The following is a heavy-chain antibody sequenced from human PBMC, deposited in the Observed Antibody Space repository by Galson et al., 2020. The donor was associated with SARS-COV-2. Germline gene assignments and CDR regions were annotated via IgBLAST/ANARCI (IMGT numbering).Heavy chain of an antibody. CDR3: ARDPIDSSGFTLDY. CDR1: GFTFSSYS. J-gene: IGHJ4*02. CDR2: ISSSSSYI. Sequence: GESLKISCAASGFTFSSYSMNWVRQAPGKGLEWVSSISSSSSYIYYADSVKGRFTISRDNAKNSLYLQMNSLRAEDTAVYYCARDPIDSSGFTLDYWGQGTLVTVSS. V-gene: IGHV3-21*01. D-gene: IGHD3-22*01.